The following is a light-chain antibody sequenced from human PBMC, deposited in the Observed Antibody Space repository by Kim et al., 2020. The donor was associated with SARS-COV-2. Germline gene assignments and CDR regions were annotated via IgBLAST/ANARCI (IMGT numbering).Light chain of an antibody. Sequence: SPGERAALSCRARQSISTSLAWYQQKPGQAPRLLICDASDRATGIPGRFSGSGSGTDFTLTISSLEPEDFAVYYCLQRSDWPLTFGGGTKVDIK. V-gene: IGKV3-11*01. CDR1: QSISTS. CDR3: LQRSDWPLT. J-gene: IGKJ4*01. CDR2: DAS.